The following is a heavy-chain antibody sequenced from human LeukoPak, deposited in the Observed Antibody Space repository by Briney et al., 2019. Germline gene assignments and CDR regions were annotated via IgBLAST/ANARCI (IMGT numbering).Heavy chain of an antibody. J-gene: IGHJ6*02. Sequence: SSETLSLTCTISGGSFSSYYWSWIRQPAGKGLQWIGRICASGNTNYNPSLETRVTISVDTSKNQFSLKLSSVTAADTAVYYCARGRSYYGMDVWGQGTTVTVSS. CDR3: ARGRSYYGMDV. CDR2: ICASGNT. CDR1: GGSFSSYY. V-gene: IGHV4-4*07.